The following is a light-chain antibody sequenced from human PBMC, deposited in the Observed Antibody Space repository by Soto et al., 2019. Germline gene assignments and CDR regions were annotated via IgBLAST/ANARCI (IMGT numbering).Light chain of an antibody. CDR2: DST. J-gene: IGKJ5*01. CDR3: QQSNVWAPVT. Sequence: EIVMTESPATLSVSPKERATLSGLASQSIHTSLAWYQQTSGKPPRLVIYDSTLRANGVPDRFGGSRSGTEFTRTINSLEPEDLAVYYCQQSNVWAPVTFGQGTRLEIK. V-gene: IGKV3-11*01. CDR1: QSIHTS.